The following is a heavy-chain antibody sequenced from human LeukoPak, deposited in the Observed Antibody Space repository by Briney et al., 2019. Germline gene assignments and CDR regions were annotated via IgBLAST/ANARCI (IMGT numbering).Heavy chain of an antibody. V-gene: IGHV4-59*08. Sequence: PSETLSLTCTVSGGSISSYYWSWVRQPPGKGLEWIGYIYYSGSTNYNPSLESRVTISVDTSKNQFSLRLSSVTAADTAVYYCTRHRGVYFDYWGQGTLVTVSS. CDR1: GGSISSYY. J-gene: IGHJ4*02. CDR2: IYYSGST. D-gene: IGHD3-10*01. CDR3: TRHRGVYFDY.